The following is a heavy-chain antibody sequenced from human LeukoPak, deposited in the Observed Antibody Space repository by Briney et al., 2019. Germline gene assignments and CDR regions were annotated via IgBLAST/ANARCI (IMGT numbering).Heavy chain of an antibody. D-gene: IGHD3-22*01. V-gene: IGHV1-46*01. CDR1: GYTFTSYY. CDR3: ARDCSRVEEYDSSGPTAFDI. CDR2: INPSGGST. J-gene: IGHJ3*02. Sequence: ASVNVSCTASGYTFTSYYMHWVRQAPGQGLEWMGIINPSGGSTSYAQRFQGRVTMTRDTSTSTVYMELSSLRSEDTAVYYCARDCSRVEEYDSSGPTAFDIWGQGTMVTVSS.